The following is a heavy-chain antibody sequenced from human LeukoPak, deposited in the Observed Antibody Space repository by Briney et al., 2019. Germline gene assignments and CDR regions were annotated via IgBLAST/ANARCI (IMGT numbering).Heavy chain of an antibody. CDR2: IIPIFGTA. CDR1: GYTFTNFD. D-gene: IGHD6-6*01. Sequence: SVKVSCKASGYTFTNFDINSVRQAPGQGLEWMGGIIPIFGTANYAQKFQGRVTITADKSTSTAYMELSSLRSEDTAVYYCARPLYPYSSWSSTFDYRGQGTLVTVSS. J-gene: IGHJ4*02. CDR3: ARPLYPYSSWSSTFDY. V-gene: IGHV1-69*06.